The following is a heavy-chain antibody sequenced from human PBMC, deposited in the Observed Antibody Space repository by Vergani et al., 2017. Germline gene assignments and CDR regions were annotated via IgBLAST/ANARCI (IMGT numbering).Heavy chain of an antibody. D-gene: IGHD6-6*01. CDR3: ARGRIAARRGWFDP. CDR1: GGSFSGYY. Sequence: QVQLQQWGAGLLKPSETLSLTCAVYGGSFSGYYWSWIRQPPGKGLEWIGSIYYSGSTNYNPSLKSRVTISVDTSKNQFSLKLSSVTAADTAVYYCARGRIAARRGWFDPWGQGTLVTVSS. V-gene: IGHV4-34*01. J-gene: IGHJ5*02. CDR2: IYYSGST.